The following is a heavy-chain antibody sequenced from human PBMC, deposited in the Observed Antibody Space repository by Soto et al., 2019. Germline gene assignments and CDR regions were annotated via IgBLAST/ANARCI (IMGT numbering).Heavy chain of an antibody. J-gene: IGHJ4*02. CDR2: IYNTGST. V-gene: IGHV4-30-4*01. D-gene: IGHD1-26*01. CDR3: ARGNPWELLDY. Sequence: TLSLTCAVSGASIDSGDYYWSWIRQPPGKGLEWIGYIYNTGSTNYNPSLKSRVTISVDTSKNQFSLKLSSVTAADTAVYYCARGNPWELLDYWGQGTLVTAPQ. CDR1: GASIDSGDYY.